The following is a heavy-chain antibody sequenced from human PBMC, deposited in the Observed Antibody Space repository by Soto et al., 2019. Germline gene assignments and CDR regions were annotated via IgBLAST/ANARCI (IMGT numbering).Heavy chain of an antibody. D-gene: IGHD3-3*01. V-gene: IGHV3-30-3*01. Sequence: QVQLVESGGGVVQPGRSLRLSCAASGFTFSSYAMHWVRQAPGKGLEWVAVISYDGSNKNYADSVKGRFTISRDNSKNTLYLQMNSQRAEDTAVYYCARGYDFWSGYYYPYGMDVWGQGTTVTVSS. CDR3: ARGYDFWSGYYYPYGMDV. CDR1: GFTFSSYA. CDR2: ISYDGSNK. J-gene: IGHJ6*02.